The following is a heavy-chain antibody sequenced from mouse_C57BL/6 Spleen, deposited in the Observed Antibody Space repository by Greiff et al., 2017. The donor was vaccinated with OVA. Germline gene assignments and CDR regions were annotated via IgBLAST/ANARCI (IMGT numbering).Heavy chain of an antibody. D-gene: IGHD2-5*01. CDR2: IDPGTGGT. V-gene: IGHV1-15*01. J-gene: IGHJ1*03. Sequence: QVQLQQSGAELVRPGASVTLSCKASGYTFTDYEMHWVKQTPVHGLEWIGAIDPGTGGTAYNQKFKGKAILTADKSSSTAYMELRSLTSEDSAVSYRTRGSNYVGSIDVWGTGTTVTVSS. CDR1: GYTFTDYE. CDR3: TRGSNYVGSIDV.